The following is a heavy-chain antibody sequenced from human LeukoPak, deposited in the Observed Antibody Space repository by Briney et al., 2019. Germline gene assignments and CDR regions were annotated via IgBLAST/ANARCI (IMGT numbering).Heavy chain of an antibody. J-gene: IGHJ4*02. V-gene: IGHV3-7*01. CDR2: IKQDGSGT. D-gene: IGHD3-22*01. Sequence: PGGSLRLSCAASGFAFSNYFMSWVRQAPGKGLEWVGNIKQDGSGTYYIDSVKGRFTISRDNAKNSLYLQMNSLRAEDTAVYHCATDYYDSSGYYTGSYWGQGTLVTVST. CDR3: ATDYYDSSGYYTGSY. CDR1: GFAFSNYF.